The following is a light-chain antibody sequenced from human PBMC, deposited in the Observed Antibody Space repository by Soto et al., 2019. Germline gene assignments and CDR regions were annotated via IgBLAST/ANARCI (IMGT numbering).Light chain of an antibody. CDR3: QQYDRWLVT. J-gene: IGKJ4*01. CDR1: QSVTTN. V-gene: IGKV3D-15*01. Sequence: EVVMTQSPATLSVSPGERVTFSCRASQSVTTNLAWYQHKPGQSPRLLISDASTGDSGIPPRFSGSGSGTEFTLTIDRLQSADFAVYYCQQYDRWLVTFGVGTKLEIK. CDR2: DAS.